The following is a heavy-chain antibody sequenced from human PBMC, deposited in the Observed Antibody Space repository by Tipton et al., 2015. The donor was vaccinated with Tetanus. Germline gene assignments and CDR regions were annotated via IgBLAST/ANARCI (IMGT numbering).Heavy chain of an antibody. V-gene: IGHV4-59*01. Sequence: TLSLTCTVSDGSLSPYYWSWIRQPPRKGLEWIGYIYYSGSTNYNPSLESRVTISADTSKNQFSLKLRSVTAADTAVYYRARLYSYGSLYWFDPWGQGTLVTVSS. CDR1: DGSLSPYY. D-gene: IGHD5-18*01. CDR3: ARLYSYGSLYWFDP. CDR2: IYYSGST. J-gene: IGHJ5*02.